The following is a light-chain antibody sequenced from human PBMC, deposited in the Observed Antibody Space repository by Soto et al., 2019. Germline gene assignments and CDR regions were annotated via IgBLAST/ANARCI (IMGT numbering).Light chain of an antibody. V-gene: IGKV3-20*01. CDR2: GAS. J-gene: IGKJ5*01. CDR1: QSVSSSY. CDR3: QQYGSSPLAT. Sequence: EIVLTQSPGTLSLSPGERATLSCRASQSVSSSYLAWYQQKPGQAPSLLIYGASNRATGIPDRFSGSGSGTDFTLTISRLEPEDFAVYYCQQYGSSPLATFGQGTRLEI.